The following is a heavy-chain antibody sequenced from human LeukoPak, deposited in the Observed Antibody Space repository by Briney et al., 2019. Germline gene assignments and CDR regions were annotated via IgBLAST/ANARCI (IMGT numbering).Heavy chain of an antibody. CDR2: ISSSSSYI. V-gene: IGHV3-21*01. J-gene: IGHJ6*02. Sequence: PGGSLRLSCAASGFTFKTYTMHWVRQAPGMGLEWVSSISSSSSYIFYADSVKGRFTISRDIAKNSLYLQMSSLRAEDAAVYYCAREGGYQYYYAMDVWGQGTTVTVSS. CDR3: AREGGYQYYYAMDV. CDR1: GFTFKTYT. D-gene: IGHD3-16*01.